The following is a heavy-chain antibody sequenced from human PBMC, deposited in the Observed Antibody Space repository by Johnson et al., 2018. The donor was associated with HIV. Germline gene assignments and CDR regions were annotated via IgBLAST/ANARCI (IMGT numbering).Heavy chain of an antibody. Sequence: QVQLVESGGGVVQPGRSLRLSCAASGFTFSSYPMHWVRQAPGKGLEWVAVISYDGRIPSHADSVKGRFTISRDNSKSTVFLQMSNLRPEDTAVYYCAKGRKWNDVGNDALDIWGQGTLVTVSS. V-gene: IGHV3-30*04. J-gene: IGHJ3*02. CDR2: ISYDGRIP. D-gene: IGHD1-1*01. CDR1: GFTFSSYP. CDR3: AKGRKWNDVGNDALDI.